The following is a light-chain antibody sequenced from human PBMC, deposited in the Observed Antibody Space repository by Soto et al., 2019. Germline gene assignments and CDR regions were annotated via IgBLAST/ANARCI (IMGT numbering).Light chain of an antibody. CDR1: QGINKW. J-gene: IGKJ2*01. CDR3: QQYGASLT. CDR2: AAS. Sequence: DIQMTQSPSSVSAAVGDRVTITCRASQGINKWLAWYQQKPGKAPQLLISAASTLRSGVPSRFSGSGSGTDFILTIKRLEPDDFAVYYCQQYGASLTFGQGTKLEI. V-gene: IGKV1-12*01.